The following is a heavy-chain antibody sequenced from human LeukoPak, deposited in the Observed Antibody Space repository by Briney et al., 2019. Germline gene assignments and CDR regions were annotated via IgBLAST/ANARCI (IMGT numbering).Heavy chain of an antibody. CDR3: ARGGLGIGDFDI. Sequence: VGSLRLSCAASGFTFSSYGMHWVRQAPGKGLEWVAVIWYDGSNKYYADSVKGRFTISRDNSKNTLYLQMNSLRAEDTAVYYCARGGLGIGDFDIWGQGTMVTVSS. V-gene: IGHV3-33*01. D-gene: IGHD7-27*01. CDR2: IWYDGSNK. CDR1: GFTFSSYG. J-gene: IGHJ3*02.